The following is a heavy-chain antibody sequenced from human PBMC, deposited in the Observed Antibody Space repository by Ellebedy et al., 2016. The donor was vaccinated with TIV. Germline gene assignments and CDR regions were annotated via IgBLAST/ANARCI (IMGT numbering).Heavy chain of an antibody. D-gene: IGHD2/OR15-2a*01. CDR2: INQDGSEK. V-gene: IGHV3-7*01. Sequence: GESLKISCVVSGFAFSDYWMTWVRQAPGKGLEWVAYINQDGSEKSYVDSVKDRFTISRDNAKNSLYLQMSSLRVDDTAVYSCARIPHIAIVHWGQGTLVTVSS. J-gene: IGHJ4*02. CDR3: ARIPHIAIVH. CDR1: GFAFSDYW.